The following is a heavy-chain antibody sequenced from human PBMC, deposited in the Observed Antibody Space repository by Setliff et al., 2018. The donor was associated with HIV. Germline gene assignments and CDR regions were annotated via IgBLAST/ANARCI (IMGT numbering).Heavy chain of an antibody. Sequence: SETLSLTCAVSGYSISSGYYWSWIRQPPGEGLEWIGNIYTSGSTNYNPSLKSRVTIPVDTSKNQFSLKLSSGTAADTAVYYCAREDYYYYGMDVWGQGTTVTVSS. CDR1: GYSISSGYY. CDR2: IYTSGST. CDR3: AREDYYYYGMDV. V-gene: IGHV4-38-2*02. J-gene: IGHJ6*02.